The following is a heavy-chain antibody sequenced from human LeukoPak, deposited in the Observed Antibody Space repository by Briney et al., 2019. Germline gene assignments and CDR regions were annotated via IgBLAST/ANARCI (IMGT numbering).Heavy chain of an antibody. V-gene: IGHV3-30*04. CDR1: GFTFSSYA. CDR3: ARVWGYYFDY. CDR2: ISYDGSNK. Sequence: GGSLRLSCAASGFTFSSYAMHWVRQAPGKGLEWVAVISYDGSNKYYADSVKGRFTISRDNSKNTLYLQMNSLRAEDTAVYYCARVWGYYFDYWGQGTLVTVSS. J-gene: IGHJ4*02. D-gene: IGHD3-16*01.